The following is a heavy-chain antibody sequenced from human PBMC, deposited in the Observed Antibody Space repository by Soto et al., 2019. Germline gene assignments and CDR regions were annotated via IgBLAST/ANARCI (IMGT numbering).Heavy chain of an antibody. CDR1: GGSISSGGYY. CDR2: IYYSGST. CDR3: ARGDYGDYVWYFDY. V-gene: IGHV4-31*03. J-gene: IGHJ4*02. D-gene: IGHD4-17*01. Sequence: QVPLQESGPGLVKPSQTLSLTCTVSGGSISSGGYYWSWIRQHPGKGLEWIGYIYYSGSTYYNPSLKSRVTISVDTSKNQFYLKLSSVTAADTAVYYCARGDYGDYVWYFDYWGQGTLVTVSS.